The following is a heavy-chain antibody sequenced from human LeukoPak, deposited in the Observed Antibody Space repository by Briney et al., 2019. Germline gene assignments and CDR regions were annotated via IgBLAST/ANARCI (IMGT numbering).Heavy chain of an antibody. V-gene: IGHV4-38-2*01. D-gene: IGHD3-3*01. CDR1: SYSISSGYY. J-gene: IGHJ5*02. Sequence: SETLSLTCAVSSYSISSGYYWGWIRQPPGKGLEWIGSIYHSGSTYYNPSLKSRVTISVDTSKNQFSLKLSSVTAADTAVYYCARRGYDFWSGYDRDWFDPWGQGTLVTVSS. CDR3: ARRGYDFWSGYDRDWFDP. CDR2: IYHSGST.